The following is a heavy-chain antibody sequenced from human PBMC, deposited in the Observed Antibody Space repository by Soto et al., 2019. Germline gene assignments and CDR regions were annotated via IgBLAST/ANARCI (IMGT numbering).Heavy chain of an antibody. CDR2: INPNGGST. CDR1: GYSFTSQY. CDR3: AREQGLRPGGGGTEPLDI. D-gene: IGHD6-25*01. Sequence: QVQLVQSGAEVKKPGASVKISCEASGYSFTSQYVHWVRQAPGQGLEWMGIINPNGGSTTYAQKCPGGVTMARGTPPSTVHKGQSSRTSGDPAAYYGAREQGLRPGGGGTEPLDIWGQGTMVTVAS. J-gene: IGHJ3*02. V-gene: IGHV1-46*03.